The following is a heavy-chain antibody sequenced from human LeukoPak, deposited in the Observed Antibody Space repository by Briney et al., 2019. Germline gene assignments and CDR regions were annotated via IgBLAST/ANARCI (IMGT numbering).Heavy chain of an antibody. D-gene: IGHD3-22*01. J-gene: IGHJ4*01. CDR2: IDSISTNL. V-gene: IGHV3-21*05. CDR3: AGGGSALYSHSGRLGHDH. CDR1: GFTFSTYH. Sequence: GGSLRLSCAASGFTFSTYHMNWVRQAPGKGLEWISFIDSISTNLFYKDSVKGRFTISRDNAANSLYLQMNSLRAEDTAVYFCAGGGSALYSHSGRLGHDHWGRGTLVTVSS.